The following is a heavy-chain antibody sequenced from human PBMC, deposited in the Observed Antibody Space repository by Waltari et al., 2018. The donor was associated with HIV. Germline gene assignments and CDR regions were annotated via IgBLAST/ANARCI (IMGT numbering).Heavy chain of an antibody. V-gene: IGHV6-1*01. CDR2: TYYLSEWYT. J-gene: IGHJ4*02. D-gene: IGHD6-13*01. CDR1: GDSVTSNSAA. CDR3: TRSTAAGSCDY. Sequence: QVQLQQSGPGLVKPSQTRSLTCAISGDSVTSNSAAWNWLRQSPSRGLEWLGRTYYLSEWYTDYALSVKSRITINPDTSRNQFSLQLNSVTPEDTAVYYCTRSTAAGSCDYWGQGTLVTVSS.